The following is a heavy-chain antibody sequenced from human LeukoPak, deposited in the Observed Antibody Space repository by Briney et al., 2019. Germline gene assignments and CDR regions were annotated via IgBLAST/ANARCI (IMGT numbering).Heavy chain of an antibody. V-gene: IGHV3-48*01. Sequence: GGSLRLSCAASGFTFSSYSTNWVRQAPGKGLEWVSYIRSSSRTIYYADSVKGRFTISRDNAKNSLYLQMNSLRAEDTAVYYCARDLYEMCADYWGQGTLVTVSS. CDR2: IRSSSRTI. CDR3: ARDLYEMCADY. D-gene: IGHD2/OR15-2a*01. CDR1: GFTFSSYS. J-gene: IGHJ4*02.